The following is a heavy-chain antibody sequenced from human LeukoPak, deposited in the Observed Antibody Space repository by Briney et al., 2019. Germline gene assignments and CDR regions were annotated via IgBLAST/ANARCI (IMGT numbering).Heavy chain of an antibody. D-gene: IGHD3-10*01. Sequence: ASVKVSFKASGYTFITYGISWVRQAPGQGLEGMGWISVYNGNTNYAQKVQGRVTMTTDTSTSTAYMELSSLRSEVTAIYYCARDLIMVRGARYRPYKWFDHWGQGTLVTVSS. CDR3: ARDLIMVRGARYRPYKWFDH. J-gene: IGHJ5*02. CDR1: GYTFITYG. V-gene: IGHV1-18*01. CDR2: ISVYNGNT.